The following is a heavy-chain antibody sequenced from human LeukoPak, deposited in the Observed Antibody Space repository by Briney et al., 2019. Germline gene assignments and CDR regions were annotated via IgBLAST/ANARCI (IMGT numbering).Heavy chain of an antibody. Sequence: ASVKVSCKASGYTFTGYYMHWVRQAPGQGLEWMGWINPSSGGKNYAQKFQGWVTMTRDTSISTAYMELSRLRSDDTAVYYCARSPYCGGDCYIYYFDYWGQGTLVTVSS. CDR3: ARSPYCGGDCYIYYFDY. J-gene: IGHJ4*02. D-gene: IGHD2-21*02. CDR1: GYTFTGYY. V-gene: IGHV1-2*04. CDR2: INPSSGGK.